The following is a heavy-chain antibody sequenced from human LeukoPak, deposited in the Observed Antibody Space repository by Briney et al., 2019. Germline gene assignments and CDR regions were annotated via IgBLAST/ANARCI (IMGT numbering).Heavy chain of an antibody. CDR1: GYTFTSYY. CDR2: INPSGGST. CDR3: ASARSSSSWYQAAFDY. D-gene: IGHD6-13*01. Sequence: ASVKVSCKASGYTFTSYYMHWVRQAPGQGLEWMGIINPSGGSTSYAQKFQGRVTMTRDMSTSTVYMELSSLRSEDTAVYYCASARSSSSWYQAAFDYWGQRTLVTLSS. J-gene: IGHJ4*02. V-gene: IGHV1-46*01.